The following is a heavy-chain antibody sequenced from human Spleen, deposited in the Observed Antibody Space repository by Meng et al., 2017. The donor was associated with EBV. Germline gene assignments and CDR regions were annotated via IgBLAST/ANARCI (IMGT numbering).Heavy chain of an antibody. D-gene: IGHD2-21*01. CDR1: GFSFRSCW. CDR3: SRDLAGAYDD. V-gene: IGHV3-74*01. CDR2: TNEDGRTT. J-gene: IGHJ4*02. Sequence: EVELLGAGGALVQPGGSLRLSCAASGFSFRSCWMHWVRQAPGKGLVWISRTNEDGRTTSYADSVKGRFTISRDNTKNTLYLQMNSLRAEDTARYFCSRDLAGAYDDWGQGTLVTVSS.